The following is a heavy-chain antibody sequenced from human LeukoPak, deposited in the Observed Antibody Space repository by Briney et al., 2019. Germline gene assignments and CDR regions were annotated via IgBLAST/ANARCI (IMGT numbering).Heavy chain of an antibody. CDR2: IYYRGST. CDR1: AGTISISSYY. Sequence: SDSQSLPRTIAAGTISISSYYWGLSRQPPGKGMAWIGEIYYRGSTYYNPSLKSRVTISVDTSKNQFSLKLSSVTAADTAVYYCARSSGYSSSGGLNWFDTWGQGTLVSVSS. CDR3: ARSSGYSSSGGLNWFDT. J-gene: IGHJ5*02. D-gene: IGHD6-13*01. V-gene: IGHV4-39*01.